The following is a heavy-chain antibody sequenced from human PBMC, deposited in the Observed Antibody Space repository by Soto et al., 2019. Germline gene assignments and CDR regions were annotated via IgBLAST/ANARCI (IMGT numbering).Heavy chain of an antibody. D-gene: IGHD1-26*01. CDR2: IIPILGIT. J-gene: IGHJ2*01. V-gene: IGHV1-69*02. Sequence: SVKVSFKASGGTFSSYTISWVRQAPGQGLEWMGRIIPILGITNYAQKFQGRVTITADKSTSTAYMELSSLRSEDTAVYYCARGGSLYWYFDLWGRGTLVTVSS. CDR3: ARGGSLYWYFDL. CDR1: GGTFSSYT.